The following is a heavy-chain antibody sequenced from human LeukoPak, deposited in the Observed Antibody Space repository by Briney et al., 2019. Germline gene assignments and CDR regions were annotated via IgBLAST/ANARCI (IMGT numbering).Heavy chain of an antibody. Sequence: SETLSLTCTVSGGSISSYYWIWIRQPPGKGLEWIGYIYYSGSTNYNPSLKGRVPISVDTSKSQFSLKLNSVTAADTAVYYCARDRGYSDYWGQGTLVTVSS. CDR2: IYYSGST. CDR1: GGSISSYY. V-gene: IGHV4-59*01. CDR3: ARDRGYSDY. J-gene: IGHJ4*02.